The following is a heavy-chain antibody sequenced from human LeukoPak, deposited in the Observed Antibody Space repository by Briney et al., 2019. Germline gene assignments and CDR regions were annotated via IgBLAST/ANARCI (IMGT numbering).Heavy chain of an antibody. J-gene: IGHJ4*02. CDR1: GFTLSSYE. CDR2: ISSSGSTI. Sequence: TGGSLRLSCAASGFTLSSYEMNWVRQAPGEGLEWVSYISSSGSTIYYADSVKGRFTISRDNAKNSLYLQMNSLRAEETAVYYCARDPSGYFDWLTREGFDYWGQGTLVTVSS. CDR3: ARDPSGYFDWLTREGFDY. V-gene: IGHV3-48*03. D-gene: IGHD3-9*01.